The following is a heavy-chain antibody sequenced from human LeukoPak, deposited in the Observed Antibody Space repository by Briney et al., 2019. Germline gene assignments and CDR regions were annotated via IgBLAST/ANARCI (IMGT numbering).Heavy chain of an antibody. D-gene: IGHD6-19*01. CDR3: ARCNMYSSGWNTYYYYGMDV. CDR1: GFIFSNYW. V-gene: IGHV3-7*03. J-gene: IGHJ6*02. CDR2: IKQDGSDK. Sequence: NPGGSLRLSCAASGFIFSNYWMSWVRQAPGKGLEWVANIKQDGSDKYYVDSVKGRFTISRDNAKNSLYLQMNSLRAEDTAVYYCARCNMYSSGWNTYYYYGMDVWGQGTTVTVSS.